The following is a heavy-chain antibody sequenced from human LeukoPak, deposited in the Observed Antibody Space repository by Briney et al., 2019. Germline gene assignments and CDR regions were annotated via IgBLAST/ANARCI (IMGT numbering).Heavy chain of an antibody. J-gene: IGHJ4*02. CDR3: ATDPYGDYVSSSFDY. V-gene: IGHV3-7*01. D-gene: IGHD4-17*01. CDR2: IKQDGSKK. Sequence: GGSLRLSCAASGFTFSAYWMSWVRQAPGKGLEWVANIKQDGSKKNYVDSVKGRFTISRDNAKNSLYLQMNSLRAEDTAVCYCATDPYGDYVSSSFDYWGQGTLVTVSS. CDR1: GFTFSAYW.